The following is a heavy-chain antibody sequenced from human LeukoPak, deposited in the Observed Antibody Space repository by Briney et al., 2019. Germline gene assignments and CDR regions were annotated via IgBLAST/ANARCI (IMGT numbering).Heavy chain of an antibody. CDR2: IKQDGSES. V-gene: IGHV3-7*03. CDR3: AKGGGEAIFGVVIEDY. J-gene: IGHJ4*02. Sequence: GGSLRLSCAASGFTFSSYWLSWVRQAPGKGLEWVANIKQDGSESHYVDSVKGRFTIPRDNSKNTLYLQMNSLRAEDTAVYYCAKGGGEAIFGVVIEDYWGQGTLVTVSS. CDR1: GFTFSSYW. D-gene: IGHD3-3*01.